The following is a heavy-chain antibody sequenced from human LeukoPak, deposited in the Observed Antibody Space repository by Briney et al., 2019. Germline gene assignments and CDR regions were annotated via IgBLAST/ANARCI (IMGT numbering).Heavy chain of an antibody. Sequence: PGGSLRLSCAASGFTFSSYAMHWVRQAPGKGLEWVAVISYDGSNKYYADSVKGRFTISRDNSRNTLYLQMNSLRAEDTAVYYCARGVYYYGSGSYGPFDYWGQGTLVTVSS. V-gene: IGHV3-30-3*01. J-gene: IGHJ4*02. CDR2: ISYDGSNK. CDR1: GFTFSSYA. CDR3: ARGVYYYGSGSYGPFDY. D-gene: IGHD3-10*01.